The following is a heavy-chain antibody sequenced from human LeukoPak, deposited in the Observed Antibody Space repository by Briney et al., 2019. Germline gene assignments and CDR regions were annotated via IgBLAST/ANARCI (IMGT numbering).Heavy chain of an antibody. CDR3: ARDGCGGSCFHYYYYYMDV. V-gene: IGHV3-23*01. J-gene: IGHJ6*03. CDR2: ISGSGDGT. Sequence: GGSLRLSCAASGFTFSSYAMSWVRQAPGKGLEWVSGISGSGDGTYYADSVKGRFTISRDNSKNTLYLQMNSLRAEDTAVYYCARDGCGGSCFHYYYYYMDVWGKGTTVTISS. D-gene: IGHD2-15*01. CDR1: GFTFSSYA.